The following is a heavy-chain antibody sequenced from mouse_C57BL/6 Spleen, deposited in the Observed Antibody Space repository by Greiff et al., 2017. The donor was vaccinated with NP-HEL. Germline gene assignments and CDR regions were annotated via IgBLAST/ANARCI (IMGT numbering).Heavy chain of an antibody. CDR2: LYPRDGSI. Sequence: VQLQESGPELVKPGASVKLSCKASGYTFTSYDINWVKQRPGQGLEWIGWLYPRDGSIKYNEKLKGKATLTVDTSSSTAYMELHSLTSEDSAVYFCARGGYGYNGSSYIFDVWGTGTTVTVSS. CDR1: GYTFTSYD. J-gene: IGHJ1*03. D-gene: IGHD1-1*01. CDR3: ARGGYGYNGSSYIFDV. V-gene: IGHV1-85*01.